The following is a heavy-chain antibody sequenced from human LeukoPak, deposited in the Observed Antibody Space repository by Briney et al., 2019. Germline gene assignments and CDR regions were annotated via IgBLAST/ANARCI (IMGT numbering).Heavy chain of an antibody. CDR3: ARASGSQHDY. V-gene: IGHV4-59*01. J-gene: IGHJ4*02. CDR1: GGSISNYY. D-gene: IGHD1-26*01. CDR2: IYYSGST. Sequence: PSETLSLTCTVSGGSISNYYWSWIRQPPGKGLEWIGYIYYSGSTNYNPSLKSRVTISVDTSKNQFSLKLSSVTAADTAVYYCARASGSQHDYWGQGTLVTVSS.